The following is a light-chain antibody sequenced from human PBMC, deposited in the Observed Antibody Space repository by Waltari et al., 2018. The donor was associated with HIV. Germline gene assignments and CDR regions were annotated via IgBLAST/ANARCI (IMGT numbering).Light chain of an antibody. Sequence: DIQMTQSPSSLSASVGDRVTITCQASQDISNHLNWYQHKPGKAPKLLIYDVSNLETGVPSRFGGSGSGTHFTFTISSLQPEDVAAYYCQQYDNLPLLTFGGGTKVEIK. CDR3: QQYDNLPLLT. CDR1: QDISNH. V-gene: IGKV1-33*01. J-gene: IGKJ4*01. CDR2: DVS.